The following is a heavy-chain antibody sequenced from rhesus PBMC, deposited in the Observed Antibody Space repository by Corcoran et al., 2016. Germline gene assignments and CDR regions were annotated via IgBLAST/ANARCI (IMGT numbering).Heavy chain of an antibody. J-gene: IGHJ4*01. Sequence: EVQLVESGGGLVQPGGSLRLSCAASGFTFSNVWMNWVRQAPGKGLEWVARIKSKAYGGTADYAASGKGRYTISRDDSKNTLYLQMNSLTTEDTAVYYCTTETVSFDYWGQGVLVTVSS. D-gene: IGHD5-12*01. CDR3: TTETVSFDY. CDR1: GFTFSNVW. V-gene: IGHV3-30*01. CDR2: IKSKAYGGTA.